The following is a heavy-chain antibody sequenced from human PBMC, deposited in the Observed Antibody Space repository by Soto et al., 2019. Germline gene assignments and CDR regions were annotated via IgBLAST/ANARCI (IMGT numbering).Heavy chain of an antibody. J-gene: IGHJ5*02. CDR1: GGSVSSGSYY. D-gene: IGHD2-21*01. CDR3: ARSFVWRLFDP. V-gene: IGHV4-61*01. Sequence: PSETLSLTCTVSGGSVSSGSYYWSWIRQPPGKGLEWIGYIYYSGSTNYNPSLKSRVTISVDTPKNQFSLKLSSATAADKAAYYCARSFVWRLFDPWGQVTLVTVSS. CDR2: IYYSGST.